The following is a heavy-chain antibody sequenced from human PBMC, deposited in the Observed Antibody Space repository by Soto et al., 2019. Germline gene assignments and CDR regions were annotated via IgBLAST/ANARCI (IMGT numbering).Heavy chain of an antibody. D-gene: IGHD4-17*01. CDR1: GGTFSSYT. CDR3: ARWNYGDYDLNWFDP. CDR2: IIPILGIA. J-gene: IGHJ5*02. V-gene: IGHV1-69*02. Sequence: SVKVSCKASGGTFSSYTISWVRQAPGQGLEWMGRIIPILGIANYAQKFQGRVTITADKSTSTAYMELSSLRSEDTAVYYCARWNYGDYDLNWFDPWGQGTLVTVSS.